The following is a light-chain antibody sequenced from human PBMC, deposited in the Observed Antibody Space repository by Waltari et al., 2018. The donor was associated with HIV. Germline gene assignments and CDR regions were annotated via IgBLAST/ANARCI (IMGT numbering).Light chain of an antibody. CDR2: DVS. V-gene: IGLV2-14*03. CDR3: SSYTSSSTLGV. J-gene: IGLJ1*01. CDR1: SSDIGGYNY. Sequence: QSALTQPASVSGSPGQSITISCTGTSSDIGGYNYVSWYQQHPGKSPNSMISDVSHRRSGVSNRYSGSKSGNTASRTISGLQAEDEADYYCSSYTSSSTLGVFGSGTKVNVL.